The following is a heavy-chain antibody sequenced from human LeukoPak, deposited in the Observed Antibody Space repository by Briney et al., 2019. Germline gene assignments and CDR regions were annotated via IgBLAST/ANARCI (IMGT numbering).Heavy chain of an antibody. J-gene: IGHJ5*02. CDR2: INHSGST. CDR3: ARDHVGSGPITNWFDP. D-gene: IGHD6-19*01. CDR1: GGSFSGYY. Sequence: PSETLSLTCAVYGGSFSGYYWSWIRQPPGKGLEWIGEINHSGSTNYNPSLKSRVTISVDTSKNQFSLKLSSVTAADTAVYYCARDHVGSGPITNWFDPWGQGTLVTVSS. V-gene: IGHV4-34*01.